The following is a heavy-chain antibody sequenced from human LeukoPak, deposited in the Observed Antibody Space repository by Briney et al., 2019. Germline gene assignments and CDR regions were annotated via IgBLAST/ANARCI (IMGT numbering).Heavy chain of an antibody. Sequence: GGSLRLSCAASGFTFSSNWMHWVRQAPGKGLVWVSRINSDGTSTIYADSVKGRFTISRDNAKSTLYLQMNILRAEDTAVYYCARAYSGNYYNWFDPWGQGTLVTVSS. J-gene: IGHJ5*02. D-gene: IGHD1-26*01. CDR3: ARAYSGNYYNWFDP. V-gene: IGHV3-74*01. CDR1: GFTFSSNW. CDR2: INSDGTST.